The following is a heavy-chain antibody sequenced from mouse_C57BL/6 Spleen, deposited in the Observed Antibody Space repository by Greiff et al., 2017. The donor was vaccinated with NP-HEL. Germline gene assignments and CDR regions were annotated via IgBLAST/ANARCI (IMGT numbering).Heavy chain of an antibody. J-gene: IGHJ1*03. CDR2: ISYSGST. D-gene: IGHD1-1*01. V-gene: IGHV3-8*01. CDR1: GYSITSDY. CDR3: ARYRCSSYRWYFDV. Sequence: EVMLVESGPGLAKPSQSLSLTCSVTGYSITSDYWNWIRKFPGNKLEYMGYISYSGSTYYNPSLKSRISITRDTSKNQYYLQLNSVTTEDTATYYCARYRCSSYRWYFDVWGTGTTVTVSS.